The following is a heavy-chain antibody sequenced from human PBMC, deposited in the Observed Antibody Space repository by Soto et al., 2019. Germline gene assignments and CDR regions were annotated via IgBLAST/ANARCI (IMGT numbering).Heavy chain of an antibody. Sequence: GASVKVSCKASGYSFNRYGITWVRQAPGQGLEWMGLINPSGGYTTYAQRFLGRVTISRDNAKSSLYLQMNNLRAEDTAFYFCARATQSYYDTSGYYSYVHWGQGAQVTVSS. V-gene: IGHV1-46*02. CDR1: GYSFNRYG. CDR2: INPSGGYT. J-gene: IGHJ4*02. D-gene: IGHD3-22*01. CDR3: ARATQSYYDTSGYYSYVH.